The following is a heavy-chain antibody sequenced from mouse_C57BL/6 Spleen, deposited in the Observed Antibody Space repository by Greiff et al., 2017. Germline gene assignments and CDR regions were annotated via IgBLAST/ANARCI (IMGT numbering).Heavy chain of an antibody. CDR1: GYAFSSYW. CDR2: IYPGDGDT. CDR3: ARSPDYYGSSYFDY. Sequence: QVQLKESGAELVKPGASVKISCKASGYAFSSYWMNWVKQRPGKGLEWIGQIYPGDGDTNYNGKFKGKATLTADKSSSTAYMQLSSLTSEDSAVYFCARSPDYYGSSYFDYWGQGTTLTVSS. D-gene: IGHD1-1*01. V-gene: IGHV1-80*01. J-gene: IGHJ2*01.